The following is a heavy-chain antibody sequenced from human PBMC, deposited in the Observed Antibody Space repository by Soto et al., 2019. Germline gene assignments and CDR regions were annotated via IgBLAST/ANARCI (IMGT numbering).Heavy chain of an antibody. V-gene: IGHV4-31*03. Sequence: QVQLQESGPGLVKPSQTLSLTCTVSGGSISSGGYYWSWIRQHPGKGLEWIGYIYYSGSTYYNPSLKRRVTISVDTSKNQFSLKLSSVTAADTAVYYCARVEGFGELLYSWFDPWGQGTLVTVSS. CDR1: GGSISSGGYY. D-gene: IGHD3-10*01. J-gene: IGHJ5*02. CDR2: IYYSGST. CDR3: ARVEGFGELLYSWFDP.